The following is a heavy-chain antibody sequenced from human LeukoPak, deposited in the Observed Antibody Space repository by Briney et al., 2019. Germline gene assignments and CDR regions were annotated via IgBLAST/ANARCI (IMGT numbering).Heavy chain of an antibody. V-gene: IGHV4-30-4*01. CDR2: FYYSGST. Sequence: SETLSLTCTVSGGSITSGDYYWSWIRQPPGKGLEWIGYFYYSGSTSYCPSLKSRVTISADTSKNQFSLKLNSVTAADTAVYYCANSPMYYDTSGYSFIDDWGQGTLVTVSS. CDR3: ANSPMYYDTSGYSFIDD. CDR1: GGSITSGDYY. D-gene: IGHD3-22*01. J-gene: IGHJ4*02.